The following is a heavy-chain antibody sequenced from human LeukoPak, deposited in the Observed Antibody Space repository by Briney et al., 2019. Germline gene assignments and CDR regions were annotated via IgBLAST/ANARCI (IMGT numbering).Heavy chain of an antibody. J-gene: IGHJ5*02. D-gene: IGHD2-8*01. V-gene: IGHV4-34*01. CDR3: ARKGLYYRTGFDP. CDR2: INHSGST. Sequence: PSETLSLTCAVYGGSFSGYYWSWIRQPPGKGLEWIGEINHSGSTNYNPSLKSRVTISVDTSKPQFPLNLSSVTAAHTAVYYCARKGLYYRTGFDPWGQGTLVTVSS. CDR1: GGSFSGYY.